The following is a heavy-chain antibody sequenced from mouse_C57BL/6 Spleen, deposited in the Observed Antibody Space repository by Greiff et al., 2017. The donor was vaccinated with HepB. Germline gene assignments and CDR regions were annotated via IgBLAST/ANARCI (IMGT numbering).Heavy chain of an antibody. V-gene: IGHV1-7*01. D-gene: IGHD1-1*01. Sequence: QVQLQQSGAELAKPGASVKLSCKASGYTFTSYWMHWVKQRPGQGLEWIGYINPSSGYTKYNQKFKDKATLTADKSSSTAYMQLSSLTYEDSAVYYCATLKGSRGDAMDYWGQGTSVTVSS. CDR1: GYTFTSYW. J-gene: IGHJ4*01. CDR3: ATLKGSRGDAMDY. CDR2: INPSSGYT.